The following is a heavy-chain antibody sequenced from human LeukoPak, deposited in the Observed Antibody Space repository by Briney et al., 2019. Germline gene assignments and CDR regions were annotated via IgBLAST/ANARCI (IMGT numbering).Heavy chain of an antibody. D-gene: IGHD5-12*01. CDR1: GGSFSGYY. CDR2: INHSGST. J-gene: IGHJ6*03. V-gene: IGHV4-34*01. CDR3: ARVGYSGYDWGYYYYYMDV. Sequence: SETLSLTCAVYGGSFSGYYWSWIRQPPGKGLEWIGEINHSGSTNYNPSLKSRVTISVDTSKNQFSLKLSSVTAADTAVYYCARVGYSGYDWGYYYYYMDVWGKGTTVTISS.